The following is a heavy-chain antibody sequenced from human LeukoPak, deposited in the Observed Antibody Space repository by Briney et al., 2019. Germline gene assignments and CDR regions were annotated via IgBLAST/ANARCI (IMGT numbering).Heavy chain of an antibody. CDR2: ISSSGTTI. J-gene: IGHJ5*02. CDR1: GFTFSSYE. V-gene: IGHV3-48*03. Sequence: GGSLRLSCAASGFTFSSYEMNWVRQAPGKGLEWVSYISSSGTTIYFADSVKGRFTISRDNAKNSLYLQMNSLRAEDTAVYYCARVGVVVAATGNLWFDPWGQGTLVTVSS. CDR3: ARVGVVVAATGNLWFDP. D-gene: IGHD2-15*01.